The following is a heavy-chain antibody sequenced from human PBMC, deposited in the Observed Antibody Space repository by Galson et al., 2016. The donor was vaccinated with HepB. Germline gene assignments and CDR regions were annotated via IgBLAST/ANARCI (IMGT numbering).Heavy chain of an antibody. D-gene: IGHD2-2*03. CDR2: IDWAADQ. V-gene: IGHV2-70*11. Sequence: PALVKPTQTLTLTCTFSGFSLSPSGMCVNWIRQPPGKALEWLGRIDWAADQYYSTSLKTRHTISKDPSKNQVSLRMTKMDPWDTGAYFCARGDGLTAYGMDVWGQGTTVTVSS. CDR3: ARGDGLTAYGMDV. CDR1: GFSLSPSGMC. J-gene: IGHJ6*02.